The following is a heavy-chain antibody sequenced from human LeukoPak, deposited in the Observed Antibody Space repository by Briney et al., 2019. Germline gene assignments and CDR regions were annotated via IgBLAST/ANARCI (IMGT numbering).Heavy chain of an antibody. Sequence: PSETLSLTCAVYGGSFSGYYWSWIRQPPGKGLEWIGEINHSESTNYNPSLKSRVTISVDTSKNQFSLKLSSVTAADTAVYYCARGKGYYYYYGMDVWGQGTTVTVSS. CDR1: GGSFSGYY. V-gene: IGHV4-34*01. CDR3: ARGKGYYYYYGMDV. CDR2: INHSEST. J-gene: IGHJ6*02.